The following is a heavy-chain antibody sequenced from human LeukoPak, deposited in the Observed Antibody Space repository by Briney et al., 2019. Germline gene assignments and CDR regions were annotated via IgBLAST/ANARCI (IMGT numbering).Heavy chain of an antibody. CDR3: ARDPDWLEY. CDR2: ISKSITRT. D-gene: IGHD3/OR15-3a*01. CDR1: GFTFSSYS. Sequence: GGSLRLSCAASGFTFSSYSMNWVRQAPGKGLEWVAYISKSITRTHYADSVEGRFIISRDNAKDSLYLQMKSPRDEDTAVYYCARDPDWLEYGGQGTLVTVSS. V-gene: IGHV3-48*02. J-gene: IGHJ4*02.